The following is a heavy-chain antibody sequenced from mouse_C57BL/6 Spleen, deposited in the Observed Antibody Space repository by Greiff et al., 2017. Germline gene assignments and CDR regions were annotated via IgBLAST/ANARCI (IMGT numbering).Heavy chain of an antibody. V-gene: IGHV5-16*01. CDR3: ARDLWGNYYFDY. J-gene: IGHJ2*01. CDR1: GFTFSDYY. D-gene: IGHD2-1*01. CDR2: INYDGSST. Sequence: EVQLVASEGGLVQPGSSMKLSCTASGFTFSDYYLAWVRQVPEKGLEWVANINYDGSSTYYLDSLKSRFIISRDNAKNILYLQMSSLKSEDTATYYCARDLWGNYYFDYWGQGTTLTVSS.